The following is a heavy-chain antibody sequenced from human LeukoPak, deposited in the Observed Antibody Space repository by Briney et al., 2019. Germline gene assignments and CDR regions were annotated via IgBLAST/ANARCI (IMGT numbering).Heavy chain of an antibody. D-gene: IGHD2-21*02. J-gene: IGHJ4*02. CDR1: GFTFSSYS. CDR2: ISSSSSYI. CDR3: ARAVTVVTRGGLVFDY. V-gene: IGHV3-21*01. Sequence: GGSLRLSCASSGFTFSSYSMNWVRQAPGKGLEWVSSISSSSSYIYYADSVKGRFTISRDNAKNSLYLQMNSLRAEDTAAYYCARAVTVVTRGGLVFDYWGQGTLVTVSS.